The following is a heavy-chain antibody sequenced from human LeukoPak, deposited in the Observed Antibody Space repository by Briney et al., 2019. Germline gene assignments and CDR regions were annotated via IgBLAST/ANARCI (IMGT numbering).Heavy chain of an antibody. CDR2: IYPGDSDT. D-gene: IGHD6-19*01. CDR3: ARSVIAVAVNDAFDI. Sequence: GESLKISCKGSGYRFTSYWIGWVRQMPGKGLEWMGIIYPGDSDTRYSPSFQGQVTISADKSISTAYLQWSSLKASDTAMYYCARSVIAVAVNDAFDIWGQGTMVTVSS. CDR1: GYRFTSYW. J-gene: IGHJ3*02. V-gene: IGHV5-51*01.